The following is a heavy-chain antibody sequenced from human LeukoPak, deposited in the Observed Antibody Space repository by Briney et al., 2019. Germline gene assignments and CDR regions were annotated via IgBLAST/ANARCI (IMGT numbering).Heavy chain of an antibody. V-gene: IGHV3-23*01. CDR2: ISGRGGST. Sequence: GGSLRLSCAASGFTFTSYAMNWVRQAPGKGLEWVSGISGRGGSTYYADSVKGRLIISRDNSKDTLYLQMSSLRAEDTAVYYCAKSFCSSTSCYWITMSFDYWGQGTLVTVSS. CDR3: AKSFCSSTSCYWITMSFDY. CDR1: GFTFTSYA. J-gene: IGHJ4*02. D-gene: IGHD2-2*01.